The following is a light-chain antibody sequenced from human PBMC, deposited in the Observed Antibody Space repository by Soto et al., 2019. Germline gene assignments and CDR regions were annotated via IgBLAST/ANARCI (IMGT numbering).Light chain of an antibody. CDR3: QQSYSTPPT. CDR1: QSISTY. J-gene: IGKJ2*01. Sequence: DIPMTQSPSSLSASVEDRVTITCRTSQSISTYLNWYQQKPGKAPKLLIYGVFSLESGVPSRFSGGGYGTDFSLTISSLQPEDFAVYYCQQSYSTPPTFGQGTKVEIK. V-gene: IGKV1-39*01. CDR2: GVF.